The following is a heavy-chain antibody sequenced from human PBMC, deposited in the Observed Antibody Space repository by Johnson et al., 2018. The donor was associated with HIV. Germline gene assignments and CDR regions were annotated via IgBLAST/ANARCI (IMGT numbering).Heavy chain of an antibody. V-gene: IGHV3-20*04. J-gene: IGHJ3*02. D-gene: IGHD3-22*01. CDR2: INWNGGST. CDR3: ARDSQHYYDSSGYFLVNAFNI. CDR1: GFTFDDYG. Sequence: VQLVESGGGVVRPGESLRLSCAASGFTFDDYGMSWVRQAPGKGLEWVSGINWNGGSTGYADSVKGRFTISRDNAKNSLYLQMNSLRAEETALYYCARDSQHYYDSSGYFLVNAFNIWGQGTMVTVSS.